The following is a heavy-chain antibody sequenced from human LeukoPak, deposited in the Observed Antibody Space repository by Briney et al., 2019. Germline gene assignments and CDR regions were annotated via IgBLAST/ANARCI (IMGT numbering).Heavy chain of an antibody. Sequence: PSETLSLTCTVSVGSVSSGSYYWSWIRQPPGKGLEWIGYIYYSGSTNYNPSLKSRVTISVDTSKKQFSLKLSSVTAADTAVYYCARGRVVVPAPDDYWGQGTLVTVSS. J-gene: IGHJ4*02. V-gene: IGHV4-61*01. CDR1: VGSVSSGSYY. CDR3: ARGRVVVPAPDDY. CDR2: IYYSGST. D-gene: IGHD2-2*01.